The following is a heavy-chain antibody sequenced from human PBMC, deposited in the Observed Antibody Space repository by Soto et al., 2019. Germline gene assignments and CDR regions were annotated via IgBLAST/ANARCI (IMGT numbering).Heavy chain of an antibody. D-gene: IGHD3-22*01. V-gene: IGHV4-59*02. CDR2: ISYSGST. CDR1: GGSVSSNY. CDR3: ARDYYGSSAEGYYFDY. Sequence: QVQLQESGPGLVKPSETLSLTCSVSGGSVSSNYWNWIRQPPGKGLEWIGYISYSGSTNYNPSLKSRVTISVDTSKNQLSLQLSSVTAADTAIYYCARDYYGSSAEGYYFDYWGQGTLVTVSS. J-gene: IGHJ4*02.